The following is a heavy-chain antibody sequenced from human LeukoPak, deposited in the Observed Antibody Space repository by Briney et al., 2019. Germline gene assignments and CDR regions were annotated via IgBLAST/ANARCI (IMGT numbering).Heavy chain of an antibody. D-gene: IGHD2/OR15-2a*01. CDR3: ARGYFRFNPGPYYFDY. V-gene: IGHV4-59*01. Sequence: SETLSPHWHVSGCSLSSLYLGWIPAPPGKGLGGDGDIYYSGSTNYNPSLKSRVTISVDTSKNQFSLKLSSVTAADTAVYYCARGYFRFNPGPYYFDYWGQGTLVTVSS. CDR2: IYYSGST. CDR1: GCSLSSLY. J-gene: IGHJ4*02.